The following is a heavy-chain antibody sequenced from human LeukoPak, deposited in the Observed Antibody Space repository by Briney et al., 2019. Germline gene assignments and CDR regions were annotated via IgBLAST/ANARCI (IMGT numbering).Heavy chain of an antibody. CDR2: ISSGGGTT. D-gene: IGHD6-19*01. CDR1: GFTFSSYA. Sequence: GGSLRLSCAASGFTFSSYAMNWVRLAPGKGLEWVSVISSGGGTTYYSDSVKGRFIISRDNSRNTLYLQMNSLRADDTGVYYCAKAGIAVPATPEYCGQGTQVTVSS. V-gene: IGHV3-23*01. CDR3: AKAGIAVPATPEY. J-gene: IGHJ4*02.